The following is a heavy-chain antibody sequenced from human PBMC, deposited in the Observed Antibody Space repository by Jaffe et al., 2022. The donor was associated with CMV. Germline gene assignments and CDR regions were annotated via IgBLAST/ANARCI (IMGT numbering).Heavy chain of an antibody. CDR2: IYSGGST. V-gene: IGHV3-53*02. J-gene: IGHJ4*02. Sequence: EVQLVETGGGLIQPGGSLRLSCAASGFTVSSNYMSWVRQAPGKGLEWVSVIYSGGSTYYADSVKGRFTISRDNSKNTLYLQMNSLRAEDTAVYYCARGGRYAGGYCSGGSCYMDYWGQGTLVTVSS. CDR1: GFTVSSNY. D-gene: IGHD2-15*01. CDR3: ARGGRYAGGYCSGGSCYMDY.